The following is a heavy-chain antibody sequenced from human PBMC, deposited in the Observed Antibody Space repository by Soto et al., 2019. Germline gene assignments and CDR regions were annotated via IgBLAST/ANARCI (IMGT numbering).Heavy chain of an antibody. CDR2: IYYSGST. Sequence: SETLSLTCTVSGGSISSYYWSWIRQPPGKGLEWIGYIYYSGSTNYNPSLKSRVTISVDTSKNQFSLKLSSVTAADTSVYCWAREGGGHGSYPFDVWGQGTLVTVSS. J-gene: IGHJ4*02. CDR1: GGSISSYY. V-gene: IGHV4-59*01. D-gene: IGHD1-26*01. CDR3: AREGGGHGSYPFDV.